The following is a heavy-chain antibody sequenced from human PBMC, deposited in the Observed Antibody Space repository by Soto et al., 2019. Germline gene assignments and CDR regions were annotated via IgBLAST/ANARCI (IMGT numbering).Heavy chain of an antibody. CDR1: GGSFSGYY. CDR2: INHSGST. J-gene: IGHJ4*02. CDR3: ARGGGYCSSTSCYTGYFDY. Sequence: QVQLQQWGAGLLKPSETLSLTCAVYGGSFSGYYWSWIRQPPGKGLEWIGEINHSGSTNYNPSLKSRVTISVDTSKNQFSLKLSSVTAADTAVYYCARGGGYCSSTSCYTGYFDYWGQGTLVTVSS. D-gene: IGHD2-2*02. V-gene: IGHV4-34*01.